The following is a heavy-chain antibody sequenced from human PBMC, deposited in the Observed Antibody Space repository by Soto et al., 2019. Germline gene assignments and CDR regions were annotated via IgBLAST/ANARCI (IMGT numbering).Heavy chain of an antibody. Sequence: GSLRLSCAASGFTFSSYGMHWVRQAPGKGLEWVAVISYDGSNKYYADSVKGRFTISRDNSKNTLYLQMNSLRAEDTAVYYCATPLIAGYYLNYWGKGTLYTATS. CDR2: ISYDGSNK. CDR1: GFTFSSYG. J-gene: IGHJ4*02. D-gene: IGHD2-21*01. CDR3: ATPLIAGYYLNY. V-gene: IGHV3-30*03.